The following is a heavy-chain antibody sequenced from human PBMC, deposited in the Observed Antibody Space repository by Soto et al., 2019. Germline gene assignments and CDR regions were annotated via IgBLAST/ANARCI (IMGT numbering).Heavy chain of an antibody. CDR1: GFTFSSYS. V-gene: IGHV3-48*04. CDR2: ISSSSSTI. CDR3: ARGGVRRDCSSYLFDY. J-gene: IGHJ4*02. Sequence: GGSLRLSCAASGFTFSSYSMNWVRQAPGKGLEWGSYISSSSSTIYYADSVKGRFTISRDNAKNSLYLQMNSLRAEDTAVYYCARGGVRRDCSSYLFDYWGQGTLVTVSS. D-gene: IGHD6-6*01.